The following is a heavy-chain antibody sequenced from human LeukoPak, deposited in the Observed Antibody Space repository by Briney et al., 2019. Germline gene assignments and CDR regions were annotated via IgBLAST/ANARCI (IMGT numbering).Heavy chain of an antibody. CDR3: ARQGESSSWYADYYYYYGMDV. CDR1: GGSISSSSYY. CDR2: IYYSGST. Sequence: SETLSLTCTASGGSISSSSYYWGWIRQPPGKGLEWIGSIYYSGSTYYNPSLKSRVTISVDTSKNQFSLKLSSVTAADTAVYYCARQGESSSWYADYYYYYGMDVWGQGTTVTVSS. J-gene: IGHJ6*02. V-gene: IGHV4-39*01. D-gene: IGHD6-13*01.